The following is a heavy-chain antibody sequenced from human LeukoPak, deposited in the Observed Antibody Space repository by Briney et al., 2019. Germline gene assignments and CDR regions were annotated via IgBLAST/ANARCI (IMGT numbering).Heavy chain of an antibody. J-gene: IGHJ4*02. D-gene: IGHD2-15*01. CDR1: GFTFDDYA. V-gene: IGHV3-9*01. CDR3: IKGGNSVLIAAHSPFDY. Sequence: GGSLRLSCAASGFTFDDYAMHWVRQAPGKGLEWVSGISWNSGRIDYADSVKGRFTISRDNAKNSLYLQMNSLRAEDTALYYCIKGGNSVLIAAHSPFDYWGQGALVTVSS. CDR2: ISWNSGRI.